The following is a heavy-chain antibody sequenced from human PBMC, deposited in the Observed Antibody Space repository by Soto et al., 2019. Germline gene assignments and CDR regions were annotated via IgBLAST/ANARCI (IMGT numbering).Heavy chain of an antibody. D-gene: IGHD3-3*01. CDR3: ASDYDFWSGYSY. V-gene: IGHV3-74*01. CDR1: GFTFSSYW. Sequence: GGSLRLSYAASGFTFSSYWMHWVRQAPGKGLVWVSRINSDGSSTSYADSVKGRFTISRDNAKNTLYLQMNSLRAEDTAVYYCASDYDFWSGYSYWGQGTLVTVSS. CDR2: INSDGSST. J-gene: IGHJ4*02.